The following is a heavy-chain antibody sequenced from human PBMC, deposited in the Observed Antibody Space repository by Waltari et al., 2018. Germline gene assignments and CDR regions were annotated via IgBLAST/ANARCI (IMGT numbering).Heavy chain of an antibody. D-gene: IGHD3-9*01. CDR1: GFTYSVYA. CDR3: AKGHTGYYVNWFAS. CDR2: ISGRGRDR. Sequence: EVQLLDSGGGLVQPGGSLSLSCAASGFTYSVYAMAWVRQAPGEGLQWVSAISGRGRDRYYRDSVKGRFTISRDNSQNILYLEMYSLRAEDTAVYFCAKGHTGYYVNWFASWGQGTLVTVSS. J-gene: IGHJ5*01. V-gene: IGHV3-23*01.